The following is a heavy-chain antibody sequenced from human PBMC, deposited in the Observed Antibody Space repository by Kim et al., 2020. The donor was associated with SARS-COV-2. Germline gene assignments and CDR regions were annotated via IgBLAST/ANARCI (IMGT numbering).Heavy chain of an antibody. CDR2: IYYSGST. Sequence: SETLSLTCTVSGGSISSYYWSWIRQPPGKGLEWIGYIYYSGSTNYNPSLKSRVTISVDTSKNQFSLKLSSVTAADTAVYYCARLRSSLYSSSLFYMDVWG. CDR3: ARLRSSLYSSSLFYMDV. V-gene: IGHV4-59*08. D-gene: IGHD6-13*01. J-gene: IGHJ6*03. CDR1: GGSISSYY.